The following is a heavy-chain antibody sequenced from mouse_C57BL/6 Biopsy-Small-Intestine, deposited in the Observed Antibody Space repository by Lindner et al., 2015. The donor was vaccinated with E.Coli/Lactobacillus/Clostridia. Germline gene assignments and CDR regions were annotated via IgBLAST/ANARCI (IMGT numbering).Heavy chain of an antibody. V-gene: IGHV14-2*01. Sequence: VQLQESGAELVKPGASVKLSCTASNFNIKDYYIHWVRQRTEQGLEWIGRIDPEDGETEYAPKFQGKATTAADTSSNVVYLHLGSLTAEDTAVYYCAPGFAYWGPGALVTVSA. CDR2: IDPEDGET. CDR1: NFNIKDYY. J-gene: IGHJ3*01. CDR3: APGFAY.